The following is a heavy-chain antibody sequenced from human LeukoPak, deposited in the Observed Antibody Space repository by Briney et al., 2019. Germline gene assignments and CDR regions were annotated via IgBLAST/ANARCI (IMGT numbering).Heavy chain of an antibody. CDR3: ASRYYDFWSGSTGTMDV. CDR1: GGSFSGYY. D-gene: IGHD3-3*01. V-gene: IGHV4-34*01. Sequence: SETLSLTCAVYGGSFSGYYWSWIRQPPGKGLEWIGEINHSGCTNYNPSLKSRVTISVDTSKNQFSLKLSSVTAADTAVYYCASRYYDFWSGSTGTMDVWGKGTTVTVSS. J-gene: IGHJ6*03. CDR2: INHSGCT.